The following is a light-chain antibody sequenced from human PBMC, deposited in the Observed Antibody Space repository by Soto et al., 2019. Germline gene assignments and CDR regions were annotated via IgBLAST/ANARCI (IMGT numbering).Light chain of an antibody. J-gene: IGKJ1*01. CDR2: AAS. Sequence: DIQMTQSTSTLSASVGDMVCIRCRASHSISRWLAWYQQKPGKAPKLLIYAASSLQSGVPSRFSGSGSGTDFTLTISSLQPEDFATYYCQQSYSTPWTFGQGTKVDIK. CDR1: HSISRW. CDR3: QQSYSTPWT. V-gene: IGKV1-39*01.